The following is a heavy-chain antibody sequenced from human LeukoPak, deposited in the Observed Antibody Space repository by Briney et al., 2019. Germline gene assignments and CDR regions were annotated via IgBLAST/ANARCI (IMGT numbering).Heavy chain of an antibody. CDR3: ARGFHDYGEPRYGMDV. J-gene: IGHJ6*02. D-gene: IGHD4-17*01. CDR2: IYYSGST. CDR1: GGSISSGGYY. Sequence: SETLFLTCTVSGGSISSGGYYWSWIRQHPGKGLEWIGYIYYSGSTYYNPSLKSRVTISVDTSKNQFSLKLSSVTAADTAVYYCARGFHDYGEPRYGMDVWGQGTTITVSS. V-gene: IGHV4-31*03.